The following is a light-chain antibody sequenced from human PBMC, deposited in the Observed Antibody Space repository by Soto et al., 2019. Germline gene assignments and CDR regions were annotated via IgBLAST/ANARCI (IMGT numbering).Light chain of an antibody. CDR3: QQCGVSPWT. J-gene: IGKJ1*01. V-gene: IGKV3-20*01. CDR2: DTS. Sequence: FVLTQSPVTLSLSPGEEATLSCRASQSVGSTSLARYQQKPGQAPKLLIYDTSSRATGIPARFSGSGSGTDFTLTISRLEPEDFAVYYCQQCGVSPWTFGQGTKVEI. CDR1: QSVGSTS.